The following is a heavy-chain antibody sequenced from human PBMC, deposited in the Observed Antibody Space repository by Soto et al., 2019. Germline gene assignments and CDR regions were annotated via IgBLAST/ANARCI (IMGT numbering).Heavy chain of an antibody. CDR1: GGSISSDY. CDR2: IHYTGTT. CDR3: ARNEVAGQEA. Sequence: QVQLQESGPGLVKPSETLSLTCTVSGGSISSDYWSWVRQPPGKGLEWIGNIHYTGTTNYNPSLKSRVTISMDTSKNLFSLKVSSVTAADTAVYYCARNEVAGQEAWGQGTLVTVSP. J-gene: IGHJ5*02. V-gene: IGHV4-59*08. D-gene: IGHD6-19*01.